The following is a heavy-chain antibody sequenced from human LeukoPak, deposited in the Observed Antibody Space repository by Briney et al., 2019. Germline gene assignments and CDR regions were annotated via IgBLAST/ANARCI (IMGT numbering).Heavy chain of an antibody. J-gene: IGHJ4*02. CDR1: GVSFSGYY. D-gene: IGHD1-26*01. Sequence: SETLSLTCAVYGVSFSGYYWSWIRQPPGKGLEWIGEINHSGSANYNPSLKSRVTISVDKSKNQLSLKLSSVTAADTAVYYCARLGIVGATNYWGQGTLVTVSS. CDR2: INHSGSA. CDR3: ARLGIVGATNY. V-gene: IGHV4-34*01.